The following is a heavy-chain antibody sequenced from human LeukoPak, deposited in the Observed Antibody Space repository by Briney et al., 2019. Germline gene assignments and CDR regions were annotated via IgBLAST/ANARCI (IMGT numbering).Heavy chain of an antibody. D-gene: IGHD4-17*01. J-gene: IGHJ4*02. CDR2: INPNSGGT. CDR1: GYTFTGYD. V-gene: IGHV1-2*02. Sequence: ASVKVSCKASGYTFTGYDTHWVRQAPGQGLEWMGWINPNSGGTNYAQKFQGRVTMTRDTSISTAYMELSRLRSDDTAVYYCARDHDYGDLLFSYYFDYWGQGTLVTVSS. CDR3: ARDHDYGDLLFSYYFDY.